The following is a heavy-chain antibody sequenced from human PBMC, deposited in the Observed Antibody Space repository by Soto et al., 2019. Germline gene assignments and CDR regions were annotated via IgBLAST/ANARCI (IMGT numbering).Heavy chain of an antibody. D-gene: IGHD2-15*01. V-gene: IGHV3-23*01. CDR1: GFTFSSYA. CDR2: ISGSGGST. J-gene: IGHJ6*02. CDR3: AKIGVVVAAPSDYYYGMDV. Sequence: EVQLLESGGGLVQPGGSLRLSCAASGFTFSSYAMSWVRQAPGKGLEWVSAISGSGGSTYYADSVKGRFTISRDNSKNTLYLQMTSLRAEDTAVYYCAKIGVVVAAPSDYYYGMDVWGQGTTVTVSS.